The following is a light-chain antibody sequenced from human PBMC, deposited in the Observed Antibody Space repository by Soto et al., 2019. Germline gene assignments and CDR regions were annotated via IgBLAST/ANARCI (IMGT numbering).Light chain of an antibody. CDR1: QSISDW. V-gene: IGKV1-5*03. CDR3: QQYNSYSET. CDR2: KAS. Sequence: DLQMTQSPSTLSASVGDRVTITCRASQSISDWLAWYQQKPGKAPKLLIYKASTLESGVPSRFSGSGSGTEFTLTISSLQPDDFATYYCQQYNSYSETFGQGTKVDIK. J-gene: IGKJ1*01.